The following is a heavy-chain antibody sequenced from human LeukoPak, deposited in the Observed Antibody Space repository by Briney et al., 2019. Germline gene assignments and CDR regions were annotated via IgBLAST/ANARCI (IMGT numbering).Heavy chain of an antibody. CDR1: GFTVSSIY. Sequence: GGSLRLSCAASGFTVSSIYMSWVRQAPGKGLEWVSVIYSGGSTYYADSVKGRFTISRDNSKNTLYLQMNSLRAEDMAVYYCARFSDTAMSFDYWGQGTVVTVSS. CDR3: ARFSDTAMSFDY. D-gene: IGHD5-18*01. CDR2: IYSGGST. V-gene: IGHV3-66*01. J-gene: IGHJ4*02.